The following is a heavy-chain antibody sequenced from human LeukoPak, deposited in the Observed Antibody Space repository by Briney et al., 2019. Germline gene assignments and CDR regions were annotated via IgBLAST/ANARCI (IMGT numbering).Heavy chain of an antibody. Sequence: ASVKVSCKAFGYSFTNYPITWVRQAPGQGLEWMGWINPYNGNTHYAQKLQGRVTMTTDTSTTTAYMDLRSLTSDDTAVYYCARVSGYSGYPPDYWGQGTLVTVSS. D-gene: IGHD5-12*01. CDR3: ARVSGYSGYPPDY. J-gene: IGHJ4*02. CDR2: INPYNGNT. V-gene: IGHV1-18*01. CDR1: GYSFTNYP.